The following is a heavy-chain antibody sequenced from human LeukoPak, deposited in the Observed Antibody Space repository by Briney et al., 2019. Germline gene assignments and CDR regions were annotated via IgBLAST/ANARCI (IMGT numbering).Heavy chain of an antibody. CDR2: IYSGGST. V-gene: IGHV3-53*01. D-gene: IGHD3-10*01. J-gene: IGHJ4*02. CDR1: GFTVSSNY. CDR3: AKADGRHFGSGYSY. Sequence: GGSLRLSCAASGFTVSSNYMTWVRQAPGKGLEWVSGIYSGGSTYYADSVKGRFTISRDNSKNTLYLQMNSLRAEDTAVYYCAKADGRHFGSGYSYWGQGTLVTVSS.